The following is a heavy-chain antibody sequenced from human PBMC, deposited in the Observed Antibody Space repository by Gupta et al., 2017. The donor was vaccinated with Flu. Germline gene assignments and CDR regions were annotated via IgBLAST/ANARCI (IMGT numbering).Heavy chain of an antibody. V-gene: IGHV4-59*01. J-gene: IGHJ6*02. CDR3: ARASHYYYYGMDV. Sequence: IRQPPGKGLEWIGYIYYSGSTNYNPSLKSRVTISVDTSKNQFSLKLSSVTAADTAVYYCARASHYYYYGMDVWGQGTTVTVSS. CDR2: IYYSGST. D-gene: IGHD2-2*01.